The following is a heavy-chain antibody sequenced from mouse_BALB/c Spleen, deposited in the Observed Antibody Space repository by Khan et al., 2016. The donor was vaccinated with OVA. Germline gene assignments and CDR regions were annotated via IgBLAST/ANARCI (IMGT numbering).Heavy chain of an antibody. J-gene: IGHJ4*01. D-gene: IGHD4-1*01. Sequence: EVQLQESGPGLVKPSQSLSLTCTVTGYSITSDYAWNWIRQFPGNKLEWMGCISYSGSTNYSPSLKSRISITRDTSKNQFFLQLHSVTAEDTATYYWASELGRYYAMDYWGQGTSVTVSS. V-gene: IGHV3-2*02. CDR3: ASELGRYYAMDY. CDR2: ISYSGST. CDR1: GYSITSDYA.